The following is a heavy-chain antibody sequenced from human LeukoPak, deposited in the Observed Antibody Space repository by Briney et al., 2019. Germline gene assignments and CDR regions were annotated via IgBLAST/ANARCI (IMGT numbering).Heavy chain of an antibody. J-gene: IGHJ4*02. CDR1: GYTFTSYY. Sequence: ASVKVSCKASGYTFTSYYMHWVRQAPGQGLEWMGIINPSGGSTSYAQKFQGRVTMTRDTSTSTVYMELSSLRSEDTAVYYRAREDMDSPPYCSSTSCSTTYFDYWGQGTLVTVSS. CDR2: INPSGGST. D-gene: IGHD2-2*01. CDR3: AREDMDSPPYCSSTSCSTTYFDY. V-gene: IGHV1-46*01.